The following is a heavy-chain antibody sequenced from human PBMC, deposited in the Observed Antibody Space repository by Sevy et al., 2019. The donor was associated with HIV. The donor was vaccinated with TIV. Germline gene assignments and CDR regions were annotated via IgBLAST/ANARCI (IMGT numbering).Heavy chain of an antibody. CDR1: GFTFSRYA. J-gene: IGHJ3*02. D-gene: IGHD3-22*01. V-gene: IGHV3-30-3*01. CDR3: ARNPNYSDDSSGSVHDAFDI. CDR2: ISYDGTIK. Sequence: GGSLRLSCAASGFTFSRYAMHWVRQAPGKGLEWVTIISYDGTIKYYAESVKRRFTISRDNSKNTLYLQMNSLSTDDTAVYYCARNPNYSDDSSGSVHDAFDIWGQGTTVTVSS.